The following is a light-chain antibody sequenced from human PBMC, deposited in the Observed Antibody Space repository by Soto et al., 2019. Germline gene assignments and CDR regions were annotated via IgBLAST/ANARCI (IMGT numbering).Light chain of an antibody. CDR1: SSNIGINT. CDR2: KSN. Sequence: QSVLTQPPSASGTPGQTITISCSGGSSNIGINTVNWYQQLPGTAPKLLIYKSNQRPSGVPVRFSGSKSGTSASLAISGLQSEDEADYYCAAWDDSLNGRVFGGGTKLTVL. J-gene: IGLJ3*02. V-gene: IGLV1-44*01. CDR3: AAWDDSLNGRV.